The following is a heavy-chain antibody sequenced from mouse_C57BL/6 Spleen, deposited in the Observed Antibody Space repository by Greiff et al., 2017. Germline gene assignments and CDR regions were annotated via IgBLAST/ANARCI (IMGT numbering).Heavy chain of an antibody. D-gene: IGHD2-4*01. CDR1: GYTFTGYW. CDR3: ARGGLYDYDVMDY. CDR2: IFPGSGST. V-gene: IGHV1-9*01. J-gene: IGHJ4*01. Sequence: QVQLQQSGAELMKPGASVKLSCKATGYTFTGYWIEWVKQRPGHGLEWIGEIFPGSGSTNYNEKFKDKATFTADTSSNTAYMQLSSLTPEDSAIYYCARGGLYDYDVMDYWGQGTSVTVSS.